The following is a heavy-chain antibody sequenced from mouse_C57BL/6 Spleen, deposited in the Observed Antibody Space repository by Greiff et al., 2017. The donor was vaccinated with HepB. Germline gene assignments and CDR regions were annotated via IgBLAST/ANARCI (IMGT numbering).Heavy chain of an antibody. CDR2: IDPEDGEP. Sequence: VQLQQSGAELVKPGASVKLSCTASGFNIKDYYMHWVKQRTEQGLEWIGRIDPEDGEPKYAPKFQGKATITADTSSNTAYLQLSSLTSEDTAVYYCARPRTVVANFDYWGQGTTLTVSS. CDR3: ARPRTVVANFDY. CDR1: GFNIKDYY. D-gene: IGHD1-1*01. J-gene: IGHJ2*01. V-gene: IGHV14-2*01.